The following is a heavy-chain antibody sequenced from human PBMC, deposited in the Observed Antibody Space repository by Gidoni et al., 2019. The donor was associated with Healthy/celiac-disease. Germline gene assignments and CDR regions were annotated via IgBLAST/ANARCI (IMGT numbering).Heavy chain of an antibody. CDR3: ARVFTTVTTKPLDY. CDR1: GGSFSGYY. V-gene: IGHV4-34*01. CDR2: INHSGST. Sequence: QVQLQQWGAGLLKPSETLSLTCAVDGGSFSGYYWSWIRQPPGKGLEWIGEINHSGSTNYNPSLKSRVTISVDTSKNQFSLKLSSVTAADTAVYYCARVFTTVTTKPLDYWGQGTLVTVSS. D-gene: IGHD4-4*01. J-gene: IGHJ4*02.